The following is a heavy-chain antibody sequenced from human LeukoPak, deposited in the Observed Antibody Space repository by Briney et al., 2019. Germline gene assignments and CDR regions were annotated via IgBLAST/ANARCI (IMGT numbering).Heavy chain of an antibody. CDR1: GFSFTYAW. Sequence: GGSLRLSCSASGFSFTYAWMSWVRQAPGKGLEWVGRIKSRVDDGTTDYAAPVKGRFAISRDDSKNMLYLQMSSLKTEDTAMYYCTTEHTSQSPGLTFDYWGQGSLVTVSS. CDR3: TTEHTSQSPGLTFDY. J-gene: IGHJ4*02. V-gene: IGHV3-15*01. D-gene: IGHD3-10*01. CDR2: IKSRVDDGTT.